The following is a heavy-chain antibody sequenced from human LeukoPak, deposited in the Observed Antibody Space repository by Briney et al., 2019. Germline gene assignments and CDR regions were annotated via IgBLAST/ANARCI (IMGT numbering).Heavy chain of an antibody. CDR3: AREYSSSSTNYYYYYMDV. D-gene: IGHD6-6*01. Sequence: PSETLSLTCTVSGGSISSYYWSWIRQPPGKGLEWIGYIYYSGSTNYNPSLKSRVTISVDTSKNQFSLKLSSVTAADTAVYYCAREYSSSSTNYYYYYMDVWGKGTTVTVSS. CDR2: IYYSGST. J-gene: IGHJ6*03. CDR1: GGSISSYY. V-gene: IGHV4-59*01.